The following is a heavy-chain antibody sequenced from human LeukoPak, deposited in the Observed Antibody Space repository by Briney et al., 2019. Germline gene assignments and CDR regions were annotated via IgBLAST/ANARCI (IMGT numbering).Heavy chain of an antibody. V-gene: IGHV3-7*01. D-gene: IGHD1-26*01. J-gene: IGHJ4*02. Sequence: GGSLRLSCEASGFTFSTYWMAWVRHAPGKELEWVANIKGDESARHQADSVKGRFTISRDNAKKSVSLQMSSLRGEDTAVYYCARDVGGSLDYWGQGTLVTVSS. CDR2: IKGDESAR. CDR1: GFTFSTYW. CDR3: ARDVGGSLDY.